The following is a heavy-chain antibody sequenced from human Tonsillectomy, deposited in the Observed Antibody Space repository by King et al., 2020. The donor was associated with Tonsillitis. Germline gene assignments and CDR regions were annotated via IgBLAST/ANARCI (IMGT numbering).Heavy chain of an antibody. Sequence: QLVQSGAEVKKPGESLKISCKGSGYSFPTYWIGWVRQMPGKGLEWMGIIYLGDSDTRYSPSFQGQVTISADKSISTAYRQWSSLKAPDPAMYYCATHDATGAGAFAIWGQGTMVTVSS. J-gene: IGHJ3*02. D-gene: IGHD2-15*01. CDR3: ATHDATGAGAFAI. V-gene: IGHV5-51*01. CDR2: IYLGDSDT. CDR1: GYSFPTYW.